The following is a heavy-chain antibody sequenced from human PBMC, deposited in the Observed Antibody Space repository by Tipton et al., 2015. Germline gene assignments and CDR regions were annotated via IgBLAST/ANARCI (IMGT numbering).Heavy chain of an antibody. D-gene: IGHD1-26*01. CDR1: GFTFSNYA. J-gene: IGHJ6*02. CDR3: ARDGTAHVLNGLDV. Sequence: SLRLSCLASGFTFSNYALHWVRQAPGKGLEYVSAITSDGRGTYYADSVKGRFTISRDNSKNTLYLQMSSLRAEDTAVYYCARDGTAHVLNGLDVWGQGTTVTVSS. V-gene: IGHV3-64D*08. CDR2: ITSDGRGT.